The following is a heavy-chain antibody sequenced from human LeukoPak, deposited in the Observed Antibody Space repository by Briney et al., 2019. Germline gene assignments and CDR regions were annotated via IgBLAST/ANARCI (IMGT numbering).Heavy chain of an antibody. CDR1: GGTFSSYA. CDR3: AVGDIVVVPAAPYYYYYGMDV. V-gene: IGHV1-69*13. D-gene: IGHD2-2*01. J-gene: IGHJ6*04. CDR2: IIPIIGTA. Sequence: SVKVSCKASGGTFSSYAISWVRQAPGQGLEWMGGIIPIIGTANYAQKFQGRVTITADESTSTAYMELSSLRSEDTAVYYCAVGDIVVVPAAPYYYYYGMDVWGKGTTVTVSS.